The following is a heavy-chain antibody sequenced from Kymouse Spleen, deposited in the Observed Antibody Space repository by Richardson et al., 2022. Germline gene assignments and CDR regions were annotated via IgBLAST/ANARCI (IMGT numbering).Heavy chain of an antibody. Sequence: QVQLQQWGAGLLKPSETLSLTCAVYGGSFSGYYWSWIRQPPGKGLEWIGEINHSGSTNYNPSLKSRVTISVDTSKNQFSLKLSSVTAADTAVYYCARAAVAGAPFDYWGQGTLVTVSS. CDR3: ARAAVAGAPFDY. CDR1: GGSFSGYY. J-gene: IGHJ4*02. V-gene: IGHV4-34*01. D-gene: IGHD6-19*01. CDR2: INHSGST.